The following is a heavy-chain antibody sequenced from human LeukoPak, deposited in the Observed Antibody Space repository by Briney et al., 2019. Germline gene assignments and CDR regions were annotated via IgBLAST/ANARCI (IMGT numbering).Heavy chain of an antibody. J-gene: IGHJ3*02. D-gene: IGHD3-22*01. CDR3: ARESYYYDSSGYYWEGAFDI. Sequence: GGSLRLSCAASGFTFSNYAMSWVRQAPGKGLEWVSSISSSSSYIYYADSVKGRFTISRDNAKNSLYLQMNSLRAEDTAVYYCARESYYYDSSGYYWEGAFDIWGQGTMVTVSS. CDR2: ISSSSSYI. V-gene: IGHV3-21*01. CDR1: GFTFSNYA.